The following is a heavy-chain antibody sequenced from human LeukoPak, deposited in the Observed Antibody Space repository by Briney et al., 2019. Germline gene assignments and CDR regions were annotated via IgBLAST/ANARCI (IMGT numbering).Heavy chain of an antibody. Sequence: GSLRLSCAASRFTFSTYGMHWVRQAPGKGLEWVAFIRYDGTNKYYADSVKGRFTISRDNSKNTLYLQMNSLKTEDTALYYCAKDRGSGNYFDFWGQGTLVTVSS. CDR1: RFTFSTYG. CDR3: AKDRGSGNYFDF. J-gene: IGHJ4*02. V-gene: IGHV3-30*02. CDR2: IRYDGTNK. D-gene: IGHD3-10*01.